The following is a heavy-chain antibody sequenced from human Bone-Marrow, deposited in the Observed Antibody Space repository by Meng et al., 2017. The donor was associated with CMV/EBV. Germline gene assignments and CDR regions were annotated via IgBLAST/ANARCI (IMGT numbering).Heavy chain of an antibody. CDR3: SSLGLRFLEWLPLDY. CDR1: GFTFSSYW. V-gene: IGHV3-7*01. J-gene: IGHJ4*02. Sequence: GESLKISCAASGFTFSSYWMSWVRQAPGKGLEWVANIKQDGSEKYYVDSVKGRFTISRDKAKNSLYLQMNSLRAEDTAVYNCSSLGLRFLEWLPLDYWGQGPLVTVSS. D-gene: IGHD3-3*01. CDR2: IKQDGSEK.